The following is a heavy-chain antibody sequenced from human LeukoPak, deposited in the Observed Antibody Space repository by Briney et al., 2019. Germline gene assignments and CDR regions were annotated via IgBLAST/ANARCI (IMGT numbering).Heavy chain of an antibody. CDR2: ISGSSSTI. CDR3: ARVLQTLGGVSFDY. D-gene: IGHD5/OR15-5a*01. Sequence: GRSLRLSCAASGFTFSNYAMNWVRQGPGTGLEWVSYISGSSSTIYYADSVEGRFTISRDNAKNSLYLQMNSLRAEDTAVYYCARVLQTLGGVSFDYWGQGTLVTVSS. J-gene: IGHJ4*02. V-gene: IGHV3-48*01. CDR1: GFTFSNYA.